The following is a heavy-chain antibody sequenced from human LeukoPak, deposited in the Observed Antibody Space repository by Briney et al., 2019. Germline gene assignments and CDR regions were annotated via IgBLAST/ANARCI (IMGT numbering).Heavy chain of an antibody. CDR1: GFTFSSYG. CDR3: ARDFGLIRRYYYYYMDV. Sequence: PGGTLRLSCAASGFTFSSYGMSWVRQAPGRGLEWVSSISSSSSYIYYADSVKGRFTISRDNAKNSLYLQMNSLRAEDTAVYYCARDFGLIRRYYYYYMDVWGKGTTVTISS. CDR2: ISSSSSYI. D-gene: IGHD3-3*01. V-gene: IGHV3-21*01. J-gene: IGHJ6*03.